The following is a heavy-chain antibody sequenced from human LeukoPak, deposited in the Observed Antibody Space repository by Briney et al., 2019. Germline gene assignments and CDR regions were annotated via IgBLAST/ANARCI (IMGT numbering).Heavy chain of an antibody. J-gene: IGHJ4*02. Sequence: SETLSLTCTVSGGSISSYYWSWIRQPPGKGLEWIGYIYYSGSTNYNPSLKSRVTISVDTSKNQFSLKLSSVTAADTAVYYCAQIEGYGDYYFDYWGQGTLVTVSS. CDR1: GGSISSYY. V-gene: IGHV4-59*01. CDR3: AQIEGYGDYYFDY. D-gene: IGHD4-17*01. CDR2: IYYSGST.